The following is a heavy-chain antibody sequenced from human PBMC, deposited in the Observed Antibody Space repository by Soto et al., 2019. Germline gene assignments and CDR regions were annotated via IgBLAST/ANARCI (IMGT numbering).Heavy chain of an antibody. D-gene: IGHD4-4*01. CDR3: AKELGPTDFTLYYYYGMDV. Sequence: GGSLRLSCAASGFTFSSYAMSWVRQAPGKGLEWVSAISGSGGSTYYADSVKGRFTISRDNSKNTLYLQMNSLRAEDTAVYYCAKELGPTDFTLYYYYGMDVWGQGTTVTVSS. CDR2: ISGSGGST. J-gene: IGHJ6*02. CDR1: GFTFSSYA. V-gene: IGHV3-23*01.